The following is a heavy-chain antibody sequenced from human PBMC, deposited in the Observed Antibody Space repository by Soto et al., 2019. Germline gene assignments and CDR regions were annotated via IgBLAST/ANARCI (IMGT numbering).Heavy chain of an antibody. CDR1: GHSFTDYW. CDR2: IYPGDSDT. Sequence: PGESLKISCKASGHSFTDYWISWVRQMPGKGLEWMGIIYPGDSDTRYSPSFQGQVTISADKSISTAYLQWSSLKASDTAMYYCARLRDRWFDPWGQGTLVTVSS. J-gene: IGHJ5*02. V-gene: IGHV5-51*01. CDR3: ARLRDRWFDP.